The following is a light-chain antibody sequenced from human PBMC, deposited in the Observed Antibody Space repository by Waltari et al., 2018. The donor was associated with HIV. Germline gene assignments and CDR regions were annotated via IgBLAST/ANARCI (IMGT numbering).Light chain of an antibody. Sequence: QSALTQPPSVSGSPGQSVTISCTGTHRHVGRYSRVSWYQQPPGTAPKLILYEVSNRPSGVPDRFSGSKSGNMASLTISGLLPEDEALYYCISYTTRTTWVFGSGTEVTVL. V-gene: IGLV2-18*02. J-gene: IGLJ1*01. CDR2: EVS. CDR3: ISYTTRTTWV. CDR1: HRHVGRYSR.